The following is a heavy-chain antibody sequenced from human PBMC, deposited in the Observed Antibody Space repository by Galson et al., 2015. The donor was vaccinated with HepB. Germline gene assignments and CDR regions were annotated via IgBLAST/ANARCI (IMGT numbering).Heavy chain of an antibody. CDR3: GRGIEVVPDASGMDV. D-gene: IGHD2-2*01. Sequence: SLRLSCAASGFTFRSHWMHWVRHAPGKGLVWVSRINRDGSSTNYADSAKGRFTISRDNAKNTLYLQMSSLRAEDTAVYYCGRGIEVVPDASGMDVWGQGTTVTVSS. J-gene: IGHJ6*02. CDR1: GFTFRSHW. CDR2: INRDGSST. V-gene: IGHV3-74*01.